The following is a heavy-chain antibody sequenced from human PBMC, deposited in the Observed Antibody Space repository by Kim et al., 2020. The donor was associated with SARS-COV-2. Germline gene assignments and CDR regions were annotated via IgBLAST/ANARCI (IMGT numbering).Heavy chain of an antibody. CDR1: GFTFDDYA. D-gene: IGHD5-12*01. V-gene: IGHV3-9*01. Sequence: GRSLRLFCAASGFTFDDYAMHWVRQAPGKGLEWVSGISWNSGTIGYADSVKGRFTISRDNAKKFLYLQMNSLRAEDTALYYCAKDSGATIYLSGTDYWGQGTLVTVSS. CDR3: AKDSGATIYLSGTDY. CDR2: ISWNSGTI. J-gene: IGHJ4*02.